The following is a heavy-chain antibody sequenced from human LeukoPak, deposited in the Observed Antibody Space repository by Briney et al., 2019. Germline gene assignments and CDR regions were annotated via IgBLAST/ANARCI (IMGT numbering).Heavy chain of an antibody. CDR2: ISSSSSYI. D-gene: IGHD3-3*01. V-gene: IGHV3-21*01. CDR3: ARGRQYYDFWSGSPSSPGYFDY. Sequence: PGGSLRLSCAASGFTFSSYSMNWVRQAPGKGLEWVSSISSSSSYIYYADSVKGRFTISRDNAKNSLYLQMNSLRAGDTAVYYCARGRQYYDFWSGSPSSPGYFDYWGQGTLVTVSS. CDR1: GFTFSSYS. J-gene: IGHJ4*02.